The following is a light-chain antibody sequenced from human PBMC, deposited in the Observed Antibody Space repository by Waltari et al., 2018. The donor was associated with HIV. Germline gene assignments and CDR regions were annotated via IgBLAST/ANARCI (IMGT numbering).Light chain of an antibody. CDR3: AAWDDSLMGYYV. J-gene: IGLJ1*01. V-gene: IGLV1-44*01. Sequence: QSVLTQPPSASGTPGQRVTISCSGSSSNIGIKTVNWFQQLPGTAPKLLIYNNNQLPSGVPDRFSGSKSGTSASLAISGLQSEDEADYYCAAWDDSLMGYYVFGTGTKVTVL. CDR1: SSNIGIKT. CDR2: NNN.